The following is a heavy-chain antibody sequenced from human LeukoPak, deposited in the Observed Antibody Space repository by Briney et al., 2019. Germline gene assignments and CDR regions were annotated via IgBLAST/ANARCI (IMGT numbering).Heavy chain of an antibody. CDR1: GGSFSGYY. Sequence: SETLSLTCAVYGGSFSGYYWSWIRQPPGKGLEWIGEINHSGSTNYNPSLKSRVTISLDRSKNQFSLKVTSVTAADTAVYYCAREGSRSPAALDYWGQGALVTVSS. CDR3: AREGSRSPAALDY. J-gene: IGHJ4*02. CDR2: INHSGST. V-gene: IGHV4-34*01. D-gene: IGHD3-10*01.